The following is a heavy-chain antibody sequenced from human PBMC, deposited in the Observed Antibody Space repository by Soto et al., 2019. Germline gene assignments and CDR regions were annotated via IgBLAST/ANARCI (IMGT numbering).Heavy chain of an antibody. D-gene: IGHD3-10*01. Sequence: QVQLQESGPGLVKPSQTLSLTCTVSGGSISSGGYYWSWIRQHPGKGLEWIGYIYYSGSTYYNPSLKSRGTISVDMSKNQFSLKLSSVTAADTAVYYCARERITMVRGVGYYYYGMDVWGQGTTVTVSS. V-gene: IGHV4-31*03. J-gene: IGHJ6*02. CDR3: ARERITMVRGVGYYYYGMDV. CDR2: IYYSGST. CDR1: GGSISSGGYY.